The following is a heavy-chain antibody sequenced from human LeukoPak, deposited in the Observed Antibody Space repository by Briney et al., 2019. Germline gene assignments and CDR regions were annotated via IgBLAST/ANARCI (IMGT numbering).Heavy chain of an antibody. CDR2: ISSSSSYI. CDR3: ARYDSSGYPFDY. V-gene: IGHV3-21*01. D-gene: IGHD3-22*01. J-gene: IGHJ4*02. CDR1: GFTFSSYS. Sequence: SGGSLRLSCAASGFTFSSYSMNWVRQAPGKGLEWVSSISSSSSYIYYADSVKGRFTISRDNAKNSLYLQMNSLRAEDTAVYYCARYDSSGYPFDYWGQGTLVTVSS.